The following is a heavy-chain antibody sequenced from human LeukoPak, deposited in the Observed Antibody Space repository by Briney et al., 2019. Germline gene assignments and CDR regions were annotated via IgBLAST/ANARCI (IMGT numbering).Heavy chain of an antibody. CDR3: ARDLPRKLVPDAFDI. J-gene: IGHJ3*02. CDR2: IYTSGST. D-gene: IGHD6-13*01. Sequence: SQTLSLTCTVSGGSISSGSYYWSWIRQPAGKGLEWIGRIYTSGSTNYNPSLKSRVTISVDTSKNQFSLRLSSVTAADTAVYYCARDLPRKLVPDAFDIWGQGTMVTVSS. V-gene: IGHV4-61*02. CDR1: GGSISSGSYY.